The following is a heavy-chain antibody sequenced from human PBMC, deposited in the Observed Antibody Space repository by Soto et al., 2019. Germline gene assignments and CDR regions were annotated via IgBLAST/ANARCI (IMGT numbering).Heavy chain of an antibody. CDR1: GFNVMSYW. CDR2: IKDDGSEI. CDR3: ARDIGLDYVN. Sequence: PGGSLRLSCAVSGFNVMSYWMSWVRQAPGKGLEWVASIKDDGSEIYYLQSVRGRFTISRDSAGNALHLAMNYMSAEDTGVYFCARDIGLDYVNWGQGSMVTAPQ. V-gene: IGHV3-7*01. J-gene: IGHJ4*02. D-gene: IGHD5-12*01.